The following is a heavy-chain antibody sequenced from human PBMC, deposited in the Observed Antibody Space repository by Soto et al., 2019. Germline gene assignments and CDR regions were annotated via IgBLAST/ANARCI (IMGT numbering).Heavy chain of an antibody. CDR1: GGTFSSYT. Sequence: SVKVSCKASGGTFSSYTISWVRQAPGQGLEWMGRIIPILGIANYAQKFQGRVTITADKSTSTAYMELSSLRFEDTAVYYCARRPYLKNWFDPWGQGTLVTVSS. D-gene: IGHD2-2*01. V-gene: IGHV1-69*02. J-gene: IGHJ5*02. CDR2: IIPILGIA. CDR3: ARRPYLKNWFDP.